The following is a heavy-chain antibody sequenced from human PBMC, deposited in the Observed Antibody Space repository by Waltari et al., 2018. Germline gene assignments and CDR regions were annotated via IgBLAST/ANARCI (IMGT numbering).Heavy chain of an antibody. CDR2: ISSSSSYI. D-gene: IGHD3-22*01. Sequence: EVQLVESGGGLVKPGGSLRLSCAASGFTFSSYSMHWVRQAPGKGLEWVSSISSSSSYIDYADSVKGRFTISRDNAKNSLYLQMNSLRAEDTAVYYCARGDDSSGYVYYWGQGTLVTVSS. CDR3: ARGDDSSGYVYY. V-gene: IGHV3-21*01. J-gene: IGHJ4*02. CDR1: GFTFSSYS.